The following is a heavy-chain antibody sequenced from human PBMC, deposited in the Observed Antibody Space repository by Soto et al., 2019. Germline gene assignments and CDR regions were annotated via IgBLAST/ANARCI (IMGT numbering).Heavy chain of an antibody. J-gene: IGHJ4*02. CDR3: AKWLWSGYSPFDY. CDR1: GFNLWSNG. Sequence: QVQMVESGGGVVQPGGSLRLSCAASGFNLWSNGMHWVRHAPGKGLKWVAITSYAGTNEYDADHVKDRFTISRDNSKNLLYLQMNSLRTDDTAMYYCAKWLWSGYSPFDYWGQGTQVTVSS. V-gene: IGHV3-30*18. D-gene: IGHD3-3*01. CDR2: TSYAGTNE.